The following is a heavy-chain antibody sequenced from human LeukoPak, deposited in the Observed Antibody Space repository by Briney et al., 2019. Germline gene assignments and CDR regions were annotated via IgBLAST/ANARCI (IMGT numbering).Heavy chain of an antibody. J-gene: IGHJ4*02. Sequence: ASVKVSCKASGYTFTGYYMHWVRQAPGQGLEWMGWINPNSGGTNYAQKFQGRVTMTRDTSISTAYMELSWLKSDDTAVYYCARLDSSGYYFWGQGALVTVSS. CDR1: GYTFTGYY. CDR3: ARLDSSGYYF. CDR2: INPNSGGT. V-gene: IGHV1-2*02. D-gene: IGHD3-22*01.